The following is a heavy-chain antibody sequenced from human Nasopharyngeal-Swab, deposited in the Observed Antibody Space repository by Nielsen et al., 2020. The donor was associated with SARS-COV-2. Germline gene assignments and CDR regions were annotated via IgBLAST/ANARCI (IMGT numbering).Heavy chain of an antibody. Sequence: ASVKVSCKASGYTFTSYDINWVRQATGQGLEWMGRINPNSGGTNYAQKFQGRVTMTRDTSISTAYMELSRLRSDDTAVYYCARLHDLRDSSGYTVDYWGQGTLVTVSS. CDR1: GYTFTSYD. CDR2: INPNSGGT. J-gene: IGHJ4*02. CDR3: ARLHDLRDSSGYTVDY. D-gene: IGHD3-22*01. V-gene: IGHV1-2*06.